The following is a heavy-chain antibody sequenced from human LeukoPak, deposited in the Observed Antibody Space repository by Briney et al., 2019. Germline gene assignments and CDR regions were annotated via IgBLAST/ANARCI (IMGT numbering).Heavy chain of an antibody. Sequence: PGGSLRLSCAASGFTFRSHWMSWVRQAPGKGLEWIGEINHSGSTNYNPSLKSRVTISVDTSKNQFSLKLSSVTAADTAVYYCASTRGGFRNHPLYWGQGTLVTVSS. V-gene: IGHV4-34*08. CDR2: INHSGST. CDR3: ASTRGGFRNHPLY. J-gene: IGHJ4*02. D-gene: IGHD3-10*01. CDR1: GFTFRSHW.